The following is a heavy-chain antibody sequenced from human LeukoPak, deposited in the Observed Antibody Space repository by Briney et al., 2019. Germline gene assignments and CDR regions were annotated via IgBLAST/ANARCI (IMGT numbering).Heavy chain of an antibody. D-gene: IGHD5-18*01. Sequence: SETLSLTCTVSGGSISNSAYYWVWIRQPPGKWLEWIGTITNTGSTYIHPSLKSRVTISVDTSKTQISLKLTSVTAADTAVYYCARGVGYGSLVFDYWGQGTLVTVSS. CDR1: GGSISNSAYY. CDR2: ITNTGST. CDR3: ARGVGYGSLVFDY. V-gene: IGHV4-39*01. J-gene: IGHJ4*02.